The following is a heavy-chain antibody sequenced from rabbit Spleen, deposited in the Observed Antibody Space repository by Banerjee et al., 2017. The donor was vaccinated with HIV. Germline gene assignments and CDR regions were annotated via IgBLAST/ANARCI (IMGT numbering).Heavy chain of an antibody. D-gene: IGHD8-1*01. CDR2: AIAGSSGST. Sequence: QEQLEESGGDLVKPEGSLTLTCTASGFSFNSGYDMCWVRQAPGKGLQWVACAIAGSSGSTYSATWAKGRFTISKTSSTTVTLQMTSLTAADTATYFCARDAGTSFSTYGMDLWGQGTLVTVS. V-gene: IGHV1S45*01. CDR3: ARDAGTSFSTYGMDL. J-gene: IGHJ6*01. CDR1: GFSFNSGYD.